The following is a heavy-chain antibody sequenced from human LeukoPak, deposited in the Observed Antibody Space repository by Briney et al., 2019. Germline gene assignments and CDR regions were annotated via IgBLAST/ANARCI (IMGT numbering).Heavy chain of an antibody. V-gene: IGHV1-18*01. D-gene: IGHD1-1*01. J-gene: IGHJ4*02. CDR1: GYTFTSYG. CDR2: VSAYNGNT. CDR3: ARDEAATGTTGSFDY. Sequence: ASVKVSCKASGYTFTSYGISWVRQAPGQGLEWMGWVSAYNGNTNYAQKLQGRVTMTTDTSTSTAYMELRSLRSDNTAVYYCARDEAATGTTGSFDYWGQGTLVTVSS.